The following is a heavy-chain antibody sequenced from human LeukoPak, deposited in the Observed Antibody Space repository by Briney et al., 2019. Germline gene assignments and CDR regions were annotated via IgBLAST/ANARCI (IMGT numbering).Heavy chain of an antibody. D-gene: IGHD3-22*01. J-gene: IGHJ4*02. V-gene: IGHV3-48*04. CDR1: GFTFSSYR. CDR3: VRDWGYDSSGYWQKYFDT. CDR2: ISSSSSTI. Sequence: GGSLRLSCAAAGFTFSSYRMNWVRQAPGKWREWVAYISSSSSTIYYGDSVKGRFTISRDNAKNTVFLQMNSLRAEDTAVYYCVRDWGYDSSGYWQKYFDTWGQGTLVTVSS.